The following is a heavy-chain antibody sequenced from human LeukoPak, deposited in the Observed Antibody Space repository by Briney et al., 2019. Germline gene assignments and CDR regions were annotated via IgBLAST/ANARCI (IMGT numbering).Heavy chain of an antibody. D-gene: IGHD4-23*01. V-gene: IGHV4-30-2*01. CDR3: ARGYGGNFKYFDY. CDR2: IYHSGST. J-gene: IGHJ4*02. CDR1: GGSISSGGYS. Sequence: SQTLSLTCAVSGGSISSGGYSWSWIRQPPGKGLEWIGYIYHSGSTYYNPSLKSRVTISVDRSKNQFSLKLSSVTAADTAVYYSARGYGGNFKYFDYWGQGTLVTVSS.